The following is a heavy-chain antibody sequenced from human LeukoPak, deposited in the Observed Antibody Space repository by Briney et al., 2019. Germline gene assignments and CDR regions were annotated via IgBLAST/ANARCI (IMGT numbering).Heavy chain of an antibody. V-gene: IGHV4-39*07. CDR1: GGSISSSSYY. Sequence: PSETLSLTCTVSGGSISSSSYYWGWIRQPPGKGLEWIGSIYYSGSTYYNPSLKSRVTISVDTSKNQFSLKLSSVTAADTAVYYCARALLWFGELFYFDYWGQGTLVTVSS. CDR2: IYYSGST. J-gene: IGHJ4*02. D-gene: IGHD3-10*01. CDR3: ARALLWFGELFYFDY.